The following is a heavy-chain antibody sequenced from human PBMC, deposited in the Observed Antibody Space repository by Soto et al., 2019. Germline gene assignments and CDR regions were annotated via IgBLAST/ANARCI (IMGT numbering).Heavy chain of an antibody. CDR3: ARHIALDIVVVDYYYGMDV. V-gene: IGHV5-10-1*01. CDR1: GYSFTSYW. CDR2: IDPSDSYT. Sequence: PGESLKISCKGSGYSFTSYWISWVRQMPGKGLEWMGRIDPSDSYTNYSPSFQGHVTISADKSISTAYLQWSSLKASDTAMYYCARHIALDIVVVDYYYGMDVWGQGTTVTVSS. D-gene: IGHD2-2*03. J-gene: IGHJ6*02.